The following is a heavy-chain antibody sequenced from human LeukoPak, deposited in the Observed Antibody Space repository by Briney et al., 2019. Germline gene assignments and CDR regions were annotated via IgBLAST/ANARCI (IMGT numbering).Heavy chain of an antibody. D-gene: IGHD1-1*01. CDR1: GFTFSSYS. V-gene: IGHV3-21*01. Sequence: GGSLRLSCAASGFTFSSYSMNWVRQAPGKGLEWVSSISSTSSYIYYADSVKGRFTISRDNAKNSLYLQMNSLRAEDTAVYYCARDRKTGTLNWFNPWGQGTLVTVSS. J-gene: IGHJ5*02. CDR2: ISSTSSYI. CDR3: ARDRKTGTLNWFNP.